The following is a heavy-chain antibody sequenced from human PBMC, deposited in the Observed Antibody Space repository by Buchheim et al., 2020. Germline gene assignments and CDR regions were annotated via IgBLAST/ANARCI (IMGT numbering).Heavy chain of an antibody. CDR3: ARTSGYDSGWYRSSYFDY. Sequence: QVQLQLWGAGLLKPSETLSLTCGVYGGSFSGYYWTWIRQAPGKGLEWIGEINHTGSTNYNPSLKSRVTILVDTSKNQFSLKLSSVTAADTAVYSCARTSGYDSGWYRSSYFDYWGQGTL. J-gene: IGHJ4*02. V-gene: IGHV4-34*02. CDR2: INHTGST. CDR1: GGSFSGYY. D-gene: IGHD6-19*01.